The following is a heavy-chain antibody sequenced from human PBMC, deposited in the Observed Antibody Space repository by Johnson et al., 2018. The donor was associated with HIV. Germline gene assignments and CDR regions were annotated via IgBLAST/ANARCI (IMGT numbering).Heavy chain of an antibody. CDR1: GFTFSSYA. V-gene: IGHV3-30*04. Sequence: QVQLVESGGGVVQPGRSLRLSCAASGFTFSSYAMHWVRQAPGKGLEWVAVISYDGSNKYHADSVKGRFTISRDNSKNTLYLQMNSLRAEDTAVYYCAKGRLVGATTYDAFDIWGQGTMVTVSS. J-gene: IGHJ3*02. CDR2: ISYDGSNK. D-gene: IGHD1-26*01. CDR3: AKGRLVGATTYDAFDI.